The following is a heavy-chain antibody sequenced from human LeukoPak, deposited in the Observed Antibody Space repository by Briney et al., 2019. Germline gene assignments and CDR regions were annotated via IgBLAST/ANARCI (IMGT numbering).Heavy chain of an antibody. D-gene: IGHD1-26*01. V-gene: IGHV3-74*01. J-gene: IGHJ4*02. CDR1: GFTFSDYW. Sequence: GGSLRLSCAASGFTFSDYWMHWVRQVPGKGLVWVSRISTDGSMTHYADSVKGRFTVSRDNAKNTLYLQMNSLRVEDMAVYYCARIIVGATGIDYWGQGTLVTVSS. CDR2: ISTDGSMT. CDR3: ARIIVGATGIDY.